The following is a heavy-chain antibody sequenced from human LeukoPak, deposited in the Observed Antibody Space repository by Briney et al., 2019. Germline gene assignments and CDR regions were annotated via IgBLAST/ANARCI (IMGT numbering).Heavy chain of an antibody. D-gene: IGHD5-18*01. J-gene: IGHJ3*02. Sequence: GGSLRLSCAASGFTFSSYAMHWVRQAPGKGLEGVAVISYDGSDKYYADSVKGRFTISRDNSKNTLYLQMNSLRAEDTAVYYCARGDIQLWSPLDIWGQGTMVTVSS. CDR1: GFTFSSYA. CDR2: ISYDGSDK. CDR3: ARGDIQLWSPLDI. V-gene: IGHV3-30-3*01.